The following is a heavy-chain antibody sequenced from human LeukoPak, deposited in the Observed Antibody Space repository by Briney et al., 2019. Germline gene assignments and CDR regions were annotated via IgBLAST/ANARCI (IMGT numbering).Heavy chain of an antibody. D-gene: IGHD3-10*01. V-gene: IGHV3-33*06. J-gene: IGHJ4*02. CDR1: GFIFSSHG. CDR3: AKNLDSSGSYFPDE. CDR2: IWYDGSNK. Sequence: GGSLRLSCAASGFIFSSHGMHWVRQAPGKGLEWVAVIWYDGSNKYYADSVKGRLTISRDNSKSTLYLQMNSLRAEDTAVYYCAKNLDSSGSYFPDEWGQGTLVTVSS.